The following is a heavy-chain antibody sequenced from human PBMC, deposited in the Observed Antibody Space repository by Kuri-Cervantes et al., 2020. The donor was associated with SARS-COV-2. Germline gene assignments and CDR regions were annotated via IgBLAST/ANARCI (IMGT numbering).Heavy chain of an antibody. CDR1: GGTFSSYA. J-gene: IGHJ6*02. CDR2: IIPIFGTA. V-gene: IGHV1-69*13. D-gene: IGHD1-1*01. Sequence: SVKVSCKASGGTFSSYAISWVRQAPGQGLEWMGGIIPIFGTANYAQKFQGRVTITADESTSTAYMELSSLRSEDTAVYYCARDLGYVQLERRPYYYGMDVWGQGTTVTVTS. CDR3: ARDLGYVQLERRPYYYGMDV.